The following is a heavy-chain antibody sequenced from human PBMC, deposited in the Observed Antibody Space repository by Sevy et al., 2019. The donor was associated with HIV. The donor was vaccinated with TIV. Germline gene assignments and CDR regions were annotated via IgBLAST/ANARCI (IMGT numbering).Heavy chain of an antibody. Sequence: ASVKVSCKASGGTFSSYAISWVRQAPGQGLEWMGGIIPIFGTANYAQKFQGRVTITADESTSTAYMELSSLRSEDTAVYYCARGYWGTVTTYFDYWGQGTLVTVSS. V-gene: IGHV1-69*13. J-gene: IGHJ4*02. CDR3: ARGYWGTVTTYFDY. CDR2: IIPIFGTA. CDR1: GGTFSSYA. D-gene: IGHD4-17*01.